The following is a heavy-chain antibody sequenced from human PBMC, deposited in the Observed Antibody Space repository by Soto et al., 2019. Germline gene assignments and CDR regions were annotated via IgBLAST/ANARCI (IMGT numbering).Heavy chain of an antibody. CDR3: ARDAAGALFDP. D-gene: IGHD6-13*01. V-gene: IGHV3-66*01. Sequence: GGSLRLSCAASRFTVSSNYMSWVRQAPGKGLEWVSVIYSGGSTYYADSVKGRFTISRDNSKNTLYLQMNSLRAEDTAVYYCARDAAGALFDPWGQGTLVTVSS. J-gene: IGHJ5*02. CDR1: RFTVSSNY. CDR2: IYSGGST.